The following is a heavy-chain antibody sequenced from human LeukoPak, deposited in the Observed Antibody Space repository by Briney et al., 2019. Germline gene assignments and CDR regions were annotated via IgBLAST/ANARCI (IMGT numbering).Heavy chain of an antibody. J-gene: IGHJ4*02. Sequence: ASVKVSCKASGYTFTSYGISWVRQAPGQGLEWMGWISPYNGNTNYAQKLQGRVTMTTDTSTSTAYMELRSLRSDDTAVYYCARDGGSYYRICYFDYWGQGTLVTVSS. CDR1: GYTFTSYG. CDR3: ARDGGSYYRICYFDY. CDR2: ISPYNGNT. V-gene: IGHV1-18*01. D-gene: IGHD1-26*01.